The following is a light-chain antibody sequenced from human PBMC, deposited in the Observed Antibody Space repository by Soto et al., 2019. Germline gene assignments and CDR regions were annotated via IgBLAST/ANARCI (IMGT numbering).Light chain of an antibody. V-gene: IGLV2-8*01. CDR2: EVS. CDR3: SSYAGRNNFVV. J-gene: IGLJ2*01. CDR1: NSDIGGYNF. Sequence: QSVLTQPPSASGSPGQSVTISCTGTNSDIGGYNFVSWYQHHPGKAPKLMIYEVSKRPSGVPDRFSGSKSGNTASLTVSGLQAEDEADYFCSSYAGRNNFVVFGGGTQLTVL.